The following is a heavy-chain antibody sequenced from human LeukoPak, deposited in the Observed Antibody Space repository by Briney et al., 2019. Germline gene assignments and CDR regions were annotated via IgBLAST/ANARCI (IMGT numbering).Heavy chain of an antibody. CDR3: ARSTLGVPLHY. D-gene: IGHD3-16*01. J-gene: IGHJ4*02. Sequence: SETLSLTCTVSGGSISSYYWSWMRQPPGKGLEWIGYIYYSGSTNYNPSLKSRVTISVDTSKYQFSLKLSSVTAADTAVYYCARSTLGVPLHYWGQGTLVTVSS. CDR2: IYYSGST. V-gene: IGHV4-59*01. CDR1: GGSISSYY.